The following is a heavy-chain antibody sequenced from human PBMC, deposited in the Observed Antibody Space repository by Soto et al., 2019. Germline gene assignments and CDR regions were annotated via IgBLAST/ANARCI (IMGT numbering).Heavy chain of an antibody. D-gene: IGHD3-16*02. CDR1: GFSLSAATVG. CDR2: VYWDGDK. J-gene: IGHJ3*02. Sequence: QITLKESGPTLVKPTQTLTLTCTFSGFSLSAATVGVAWIRQPPGKALEWLAVVYWDGDKRYSPSLNSRLTITKDASSNQVVLTVANMDPVDTATYYCAHLMITHGGVVADDAFDIWGPGTMVTVSS. V-gene: IGHV2-5*02. CDR3: AHLMITHGGVVADDAFDI.